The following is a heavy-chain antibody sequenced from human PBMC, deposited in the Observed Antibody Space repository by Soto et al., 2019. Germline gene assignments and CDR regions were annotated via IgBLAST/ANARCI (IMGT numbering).Heavy chain of an antibody. Sequence: PGGSLRLSCAASGFTFSNYDMHWVRQGTGKGLEWVSGISAAGDTYYLGSVKGRFTISRENAKNSLSLQMSSLRAEDTGVYYCARLSGVTGFRKPFGGGYFYYYGLDVWGQGTTVTVSS. CDR1: GFTFSNYD. J-gene: IGHJ6*02. CDR3: ARLSGVTGFRKPFGGGYFYYYGLDV. D-gene: IGHD2-21*02. CDR2: ISAAGDT. V-gene: IGHV3-13*01.